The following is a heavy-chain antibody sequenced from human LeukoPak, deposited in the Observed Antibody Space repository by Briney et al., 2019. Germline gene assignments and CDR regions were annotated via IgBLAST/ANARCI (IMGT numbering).Heavy chain of an antibody. V-gene: IGHV4-39*01. J-gene: IGHJ4*02. CDR2: IYYSGST. CDR1: GVSTSSGAYY. D-gene: IGHD6-13*01. Sequence: SESLSLTCTVSGVSTSSGAYYWSWIRQPPGKGLEWIGCIYYSGSTYYNPSLKSRVTISVDTSKNQFSLKLSSVTAADTAVYYCARGGSWFDYWGQGTLVTVSS. CDR3: ARGGSWFDY.